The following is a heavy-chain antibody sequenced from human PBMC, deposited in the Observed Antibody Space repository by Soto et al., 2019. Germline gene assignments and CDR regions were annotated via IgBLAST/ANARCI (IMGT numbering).Heavy chain of an antibody. CDR1: GFIADDYA. Sequence: EVQLVESGGGLVQSGRSLRLSCVASGFIADDYAMHWVRQAPGKGLEWVSGISSNSATINYADSVKGRFTISRDNAKNSLFLQMNSLRPEDTAFYYCVKDMKWGGMTTIHYFDSWGQGTLVTVSS. J-gene: IGHJ4*02. CDR2: ISSNSATI. CDR3: VKDMKWGGMTTIHYFDS. V-gene: IGHV3-9*02. D-gene: IGHD4-17*01.